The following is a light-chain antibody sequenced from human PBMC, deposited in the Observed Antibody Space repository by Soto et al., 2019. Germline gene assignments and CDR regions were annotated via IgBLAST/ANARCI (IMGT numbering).Light chain of an antibody. J-gene: IGKJ4*01. CDR3: QQATGFPLT. Sequence: DIQMTQSPSSLSASVGDRVTITCRASQAIHSYLNWYQQKPGKAPNLLIFATSTLQSGVPSRFSGSGSGTDFTLTISSLQPEDFATYYCQQATGFPLTFGGGTKVEIK. CDR2: ATS. CDR1: QAIHSY. V-gene: IGKV1-12*01.